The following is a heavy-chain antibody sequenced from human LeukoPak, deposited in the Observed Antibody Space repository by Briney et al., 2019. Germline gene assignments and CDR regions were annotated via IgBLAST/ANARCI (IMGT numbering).Heavy chain of an antibody. CDR3: ARDFLLQSEGLFDY. J-gene: IGHJ4*02. CDR1: DGSISSYY. Sequence: SETLSLTCTVSDGSISSYYWSWIRQPPGKGLEWIGYIYYSGSTNYNPSLKSRVTISVDTSKNQFSLKLSSVTAADTAVYYCARDFLLQSEGLFDYWGQGTLVTVSS. V-gene: IGHV4-59*01. CDR2: IYYSGST. D-gene: IGHD4-11*01.